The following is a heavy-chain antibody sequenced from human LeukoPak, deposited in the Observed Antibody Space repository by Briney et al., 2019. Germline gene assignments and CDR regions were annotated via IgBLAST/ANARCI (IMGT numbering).Heavy chain of an antibody. J-gene: IGHJ6*03. V-gene: IGHV4-39*07. Sequence: SETLSLTCTVSGGSISSSSYYWGWLRQPPGKGLEWIGRIYYSGSTYYNPSLKSRVTISVDTSKNQFSLKLSSVTAADTAVYYCAREGIQLWPYYYYYYMDVWGKGTTVTVSS. CDR2: IYYSGST. CDR1: GGSISSSSYY. D-gene: IGHD5-18*01. CDR3: AREGIQLWPYYYYYYMDV.